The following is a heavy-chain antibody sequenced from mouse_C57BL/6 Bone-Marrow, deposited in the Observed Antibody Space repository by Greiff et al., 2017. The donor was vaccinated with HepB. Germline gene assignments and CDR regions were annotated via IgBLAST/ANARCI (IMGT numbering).Heavy chain of an antibody. CDR1: GFNIKDYY. J-gene: IGHJ4*01. D-gene: IGHD2-2*01. Sequence: VQLQQSGAELVKPGASVKLSCTASGFNIKDYYMHWVKQRTEQGLAWIGRIDPEDGETKYAPKFQGKATITADTSSNTAYLQLSSLTSEDTAVYYCASGIYYGYDRGNYAMDYWGQGTSVTVSS. V-gene: IGHV14-2*01. CDR3: ASGIYYGYDRGNYAMDY. CDR2: IDPEDGET.